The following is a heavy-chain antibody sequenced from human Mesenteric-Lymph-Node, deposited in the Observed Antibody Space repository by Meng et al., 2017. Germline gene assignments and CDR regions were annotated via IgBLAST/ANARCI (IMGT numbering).Heavy chain of an antibody. V-gene: IGHV3-7*01. CDR2: IKQDGSEK. D-gene: IGHD1-26*01. CDR3: ARDRGIVGASKTDY. CDR1: GFTFSSYW. Sequence: GESLKISCAASGFTFSSYWMSWVRQAPGKGLEWVANIKQDGSEKYYVDSVKGRFTISRDNAKNSLYLQMNSLRAEDTAVYYCARDRGIVGASKTDYWGQGTRVTVSS. J-gene: IGHJ4*02.